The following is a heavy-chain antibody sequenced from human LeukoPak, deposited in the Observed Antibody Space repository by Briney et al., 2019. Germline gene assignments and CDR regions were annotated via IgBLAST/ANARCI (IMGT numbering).Heavy chain of an antibody. D-gene: IGHD3-10*01. CDR2: IYYSGST. Sequence: SQTLSLTCTVSGGSISSGDYYWSWIRHPPGKGLEWIGYIYYSGSTYYNPSLKSRVTISVDTSKNQFSLKLSSVTAADTAVYYCASNYGSGSYYGYWGQGTLVTVSS. CDR1: GGSISSGDYY. V-gene: IGHV4-30-4*01. J-gene: IGHJ4*02. CDR3: ASNYGSGSYYGY.